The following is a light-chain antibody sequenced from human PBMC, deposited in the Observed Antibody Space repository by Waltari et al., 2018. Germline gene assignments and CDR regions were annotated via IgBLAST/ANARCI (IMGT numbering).Light chain of an antibody. CDR3: QHYVRLPAT. J-gene: IGKJ1*01. Sequence: EIVLTQSPGTLSLSPGERATLSCRASQSVSRTLAWYQQKPGQAPKLLIYGASIRATGIPGRFTGSGSGTDFSLTISSLEPEDFGIYFCQHYVRLPATFGQGTKVEIK. CDR2: GAS. CDR1: QSVSRT. V-gene: IGKV3-20*01.